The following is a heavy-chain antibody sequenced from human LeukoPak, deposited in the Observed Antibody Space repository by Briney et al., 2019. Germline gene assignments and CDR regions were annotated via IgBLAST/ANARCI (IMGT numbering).Heavy chain of an antibody. V-gene: IGHV3-53*01. Sequence: GGSLRLSCAASGFTVSNNYMTWVRQAPGKGLEWVSVTYSGGTTFYTDSAKGRFTISRDSSKNTLYLQMNNLKAEDTAVYYCTTSPAVASWGQGTLVTVSS. J-gene: IGHJ5*02. D-gene: IGHD4-23*01. CDR2: TYSGGTT. CDR3: TTSPAVAS. CDR1: GFTVSNNY.